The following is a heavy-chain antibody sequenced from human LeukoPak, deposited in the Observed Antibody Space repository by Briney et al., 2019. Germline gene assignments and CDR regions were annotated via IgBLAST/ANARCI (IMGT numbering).Heavy chain of an antibody. CDR3: AKSGGYSGYGYYYGMDV. V-gene: IGHV3-9*01. Sequence: GGSLRLSCAASGFTFDDYAMHWVRQAPGKGLEWVSGISWNSGSIGYADSVKGRFTISRDNAKNSLYLQMNSLRAEDTALYYCAKSGGYSGYGYYYGMDVWGQGTTVTVSS. J-gene: IGHJ6*02. CDR2: ISWNSGSI. CDR1: GFTFDDYA. D-gene: IGHD5-12*01.